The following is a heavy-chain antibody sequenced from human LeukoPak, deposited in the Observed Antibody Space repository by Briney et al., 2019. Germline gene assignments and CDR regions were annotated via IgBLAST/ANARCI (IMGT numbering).Heavy chain of an antibody. CDR3: AKDFEEYCSGGSCYAFYFDY. J-gene: IGHJ4*02. Sequence: PGRSLRLSCAASGFTFSTYGIHWVRQAPGKGLEWVAVTSYDGSNKYYADSVKGRFTISRDNSKNTLYLQMNSLRAEDTAVYYCAKDFEEYCSGGSCYAFYFDYWGQGTLVTVSS. D-gene: IGHD2-15*01. CDR2: TSYDGSNK. CDR1: GFTFSTYG. V-gene: IGHV3-30*18.